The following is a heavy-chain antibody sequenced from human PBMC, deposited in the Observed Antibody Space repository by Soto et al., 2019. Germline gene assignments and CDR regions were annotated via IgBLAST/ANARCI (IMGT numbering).Heavy chain of an antibody. CDR2: IIPMFGTS. V-gene: IGHV1-69*01. Sequence: QVPLVQSVAEVKKPGSSVKVSCKASGGTVSNYGISWVRQAPGQGLEWMGGIIPMFGTSNYAQKFQGRVTITADASTSTAYMELSSLRSEDTAVYYCARDRTSTLVDRYYSMDVWGQGTTVTVSS. CDR1: GGTVSNYG. D-gene: IGHD1-26*01. CDR3: ARDRTSTLVDRYYSMDV. J-gene: IGHJ6*02.